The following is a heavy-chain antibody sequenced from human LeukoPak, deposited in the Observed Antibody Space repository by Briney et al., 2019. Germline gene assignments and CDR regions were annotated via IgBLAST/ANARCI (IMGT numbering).Heavy chain of an antibody. CDR2: IYSDGTT. D-gene: IGHD4-11*01. V-gene: IGHV3-53*01. J-gene: IGHJ3*02. CDR3: ARDSPYSDYLIGGAFNI. Sequence: GGSLRLSCIPSGFTVSSNYMSWVRQAPGKGLEWVSVIYSDGTTYYADSVKGRFTISRDNSKNTLYLQMNSLRAEDTAVYYCARDSPYSDYLIGGAFNIWGQGTMVTVSS. CDR1: GFTVSSNY.